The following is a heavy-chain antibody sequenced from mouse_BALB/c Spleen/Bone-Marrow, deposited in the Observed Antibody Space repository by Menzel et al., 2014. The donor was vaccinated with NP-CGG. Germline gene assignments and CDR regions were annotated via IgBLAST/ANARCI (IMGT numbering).Heavy chain of an antibody. V-gene: IGHV4-1*02. CDR1: GFDFSRYW. J-gene: IGHJ3*01. D-gene: IGHD1-1*01. CDR2: INPDSRTI. CDR3: ARLGYYGGFAY. Sequence: DVMLVESGGGLVQPGGSLKLSCAASGFDFSRYWMSWVRQAPGKGLEWIGEINPDSRTINYTPSLKDKFIISRDNAKNTLNLQVSKVRSEDTALYYCARLGYYGGFAYWGQGTLVTVSA.